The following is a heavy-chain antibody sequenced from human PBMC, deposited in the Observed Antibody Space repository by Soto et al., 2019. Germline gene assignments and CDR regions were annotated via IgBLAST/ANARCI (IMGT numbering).Heavy chain of an antibody. J-gene: IGHJ4*02. CDR3: ARSFTAGTAGDY. Sequence: EVQLVQSGAEVKKPGESLTISCQGSGYSFTNYWIGWVRQMPGKGLEWMGIINPGDSDTRYSPSFQGQVTISADKSISTAYLQWSSLRASDTAMYFCARSFTAGTAGDYWGQGTLVTVSS. CDR2: INPGDSDT. CDR1: GYSFTNYW. V-gene: IGHV5-51*01. D-gene: IGHD6-19*01.